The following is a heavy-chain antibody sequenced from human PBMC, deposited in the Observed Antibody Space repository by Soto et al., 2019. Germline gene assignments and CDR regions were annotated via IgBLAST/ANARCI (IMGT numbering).Heavy chain of an antibody. Sequence: QVQLQESGPGLVKPSQTLSLTCSVSGGSISSGGYYWSWIRQHPGKGLEWIGYIYYSGRTFYNPSLNSRVSISVDTPKSQFSLKVSSVTAADAGVYYCSRLGEDCSSTSCYLGCYYAMDVWGQGTTVTVSS. V-gene: IGHV4-31*03. CDR1: GGSISSGGYY. D-gene: IGHD2-2*01. CDR2: IYYSGRT. J-gene: IGHJ6*02. CDR3: SRLGEDCSSTSCYLGCYYAMDV.